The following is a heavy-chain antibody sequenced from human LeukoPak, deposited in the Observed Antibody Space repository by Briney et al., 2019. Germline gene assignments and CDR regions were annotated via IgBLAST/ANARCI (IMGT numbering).Heavy chain of an antibody. Sequence: PSETLSLTCIVSGGSISSSSYYWGWIRQPPGKGLEWIGNIYYSGSTYYNSSLKSRVTISVDTSKNQFSLKLSSVTAADTAVYYCARVDGSGWYGWFDPWGQGTLVTVSS. CDR1: GGSISSSSYY. J-gene: IGHJ5*02. D-gene: IGHD6-19*01. CDR2: IYYSGST. V-gene: IGHV4-39*07. CDR3: ARVDGSGWYGWFDP.